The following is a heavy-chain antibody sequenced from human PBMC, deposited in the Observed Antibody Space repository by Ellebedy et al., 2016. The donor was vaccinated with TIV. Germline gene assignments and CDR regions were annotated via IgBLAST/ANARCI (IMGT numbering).Heavy chain of an antibody. V-gene: IGHV1-24*01. CDR2: FDPEDGET. CDR1: GYTFTSYY. D-gene: IGHD3-9*01. J-gene: IGHJ4*02. CDR3: ARQKNFDWPME. Sequence: AASVKVSCKASGYTFTSYYMHWVRQAPGKGLEWMGGFDPEDGETIYAQKFQGRVTMTRNTSISTAYMELSSLRSEDTAVYYCARQKNFDWPMEWGQGTLVTVSS.